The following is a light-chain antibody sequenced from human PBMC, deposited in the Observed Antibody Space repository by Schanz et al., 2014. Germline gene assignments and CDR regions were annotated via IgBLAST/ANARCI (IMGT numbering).Light chain of an antibody. CDR2: DNS. CDR3: GTWDSSLSAPGV. V-gene: IGLV1-51*01. CDR1: SSNIGNNY. J-gene: IGLJ3*02. Sequence: QSVLTQPPSVSAAPGQKVTISCSGSSSNIGNNYVSWYQQLPGTAPKLLIYDNSKRPSGIPDRFSGSKSGTSATLGITGLQTGDEADYYCGTWDSSLSAPGVFGGGTKLTVL.